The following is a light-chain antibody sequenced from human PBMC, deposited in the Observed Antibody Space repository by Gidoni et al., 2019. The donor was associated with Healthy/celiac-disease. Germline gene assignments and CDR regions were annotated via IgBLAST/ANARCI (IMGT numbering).Light chain of an antibody. CDR2: GNS. CDR1: SSNIGAGYD. CDR3: QSYDSSLSGYWV. J-gene: IGLJ3*02. Sequence: QSVLTQPPSVSGAPGQRVPISCTGRSSNIGAGYDVHWYQQLPGTAPKLLIYGNSNRPSGVPDRFSGSKSGTSASLAITGLQAEDEADYYCQSYDSSLSGYWVFGGGTKLTVL. V-gene: IGLV1-40*01.